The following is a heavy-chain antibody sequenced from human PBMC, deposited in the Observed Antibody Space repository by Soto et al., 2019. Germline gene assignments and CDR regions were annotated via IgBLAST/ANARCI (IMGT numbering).Heavy chain of an antibody. CDR3: ARDVVASRGYCSGGSCYRGDWFDP. D-gene: IGHD2-15*01. Sequence: SETLSLTCTVSGGSISSGGYYWSWIRQHPGKGLEWIGYIYYSGSTYYNPSLKSRVTISVDTSKNQFSPKLSSVTAADTAVYYCARDVVASRGYCSGGSCYRGDWFDPWGQGTLVTVSS. CDR1: GGSISSGGYY. J-gene: IGHJ5*02. V-gene: IGHV4-31*03. CDR2: IYYSGST.